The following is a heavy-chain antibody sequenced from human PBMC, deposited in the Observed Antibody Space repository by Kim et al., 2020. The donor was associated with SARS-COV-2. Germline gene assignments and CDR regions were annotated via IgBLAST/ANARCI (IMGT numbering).Heavy chain of an antibody. CDR1: GFTFSSYS. CDR3: ARDRSITIFGGYSSAYGMDV. D-gene: IGHD3-3*01. Sequence: GGSLRLSCAASGFTFSSYSMNWVRQAPGKGLEWVSSISSSSSYIYYADSVKGRFTISRDNAKNSLYLQMNSLRAEDTAVYYCARDRSITIFGGYSSAYGMDVWGQGTTVTVSS. V-gene: IGHV3-21*01. CDR2: ISSSSSYI. J-gene: IGHJ6*02.